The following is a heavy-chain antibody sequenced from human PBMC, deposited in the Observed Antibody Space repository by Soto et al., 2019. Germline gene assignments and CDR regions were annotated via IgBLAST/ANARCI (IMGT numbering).Heavy chain of an antibody. CDR2: ISGSGGST. J-gene: IGHJ4*02. CDR1: GFTFSGYA. Sequence: QPGGSLRLSCAASGFTFSGYAMSWVRQAPGKGLEWVSAISGSGGSTYYADSVKGRFTISRDNSKNTLYLQMNSLRAEDTAVYYCAKDSLRYFDWPDYWGQGTLVTVSS. CDR3: AKDSLRYFDWPDY. D-gene: IGHD3-9*01. V-gene: IGHV3-23*01.